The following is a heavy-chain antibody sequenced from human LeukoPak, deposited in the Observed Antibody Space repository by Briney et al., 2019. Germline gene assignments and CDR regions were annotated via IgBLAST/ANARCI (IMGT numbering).Heavy chain of an antibody. CDR2: IYSGGST. Sequence: PGGSLRLSCAASGFTVSSNDMSWVRQAPGKGLEWVSVIYSGGSTYYADSVKGRFTISRDNSKNTLYLQMNSLRAEDTAVYYCARDEHGDYSFDYWGQGTLVTVSS. CDR3: ARDEHGDYSFDY. V-gene: IGHV3-53*01. D-gene: IGHD4-17*01. CDR1: GFTVSSND. J-gene: IGHJ4*02.